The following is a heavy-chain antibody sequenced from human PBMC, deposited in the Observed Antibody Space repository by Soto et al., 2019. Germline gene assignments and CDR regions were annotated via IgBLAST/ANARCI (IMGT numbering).Heavy chain of an antibody. Sequence: GGSLRLSCAASGFTCTSFAMSWVRQAPGKGLEWVSSISSSSSYIYYADPVKGRFTISRDNSKSTLYLQMNSLRAEDTAVYYCGKGRSYYYYYGVDVWGQGTTVTVSS. D-gene: IGHD1-26*01. CDR3: GKGRSYYYYYGVDV. CDR2: ISSSSSYI. J-gene: IGHJ6*02. CDR1: GFTCTSFA. V-gene: IGHV3-23*01.